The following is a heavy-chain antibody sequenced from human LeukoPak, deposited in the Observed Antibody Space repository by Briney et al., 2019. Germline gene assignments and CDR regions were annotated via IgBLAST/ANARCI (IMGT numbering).Heavy chain of an antibody. CDR1: GGTFSSYA. D-gene: IGHD6-19*01. CDR2: IIPIFGTA. J-gene: IGHJ4*02. CDR3: AREGSGWSRFDY. V-gene: IGHV1-69*05. Sequence: GASVKVSCKASGGTFSSYAISWVRQAPGQGIECMGRIIPIFGTANYAQKFQGRVTITTDESTSTAYMELSSLRSEDTAVYYCAREGSGWSRFDYWGQGTLVTVSS.